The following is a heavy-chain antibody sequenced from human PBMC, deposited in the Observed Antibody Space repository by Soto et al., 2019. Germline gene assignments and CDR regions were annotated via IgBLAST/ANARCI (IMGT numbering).Heavy chain of an antibody. CDR3: ARGRYSSGWYRRGDWFDP. Sequence: SETLSLTCAVYGGSFSGYYWSWIRQPPGKGLEWIGEINHSGSTNYNPSLKSRVTISVDTSKNQFPLKLSSVTAADTAVYYCARGRYSSGWYRRGDWFDPWGQGTLVTVSS. CDR2: INHSGST. D-gene: IGHD6-19*01. V-gene: IGHV4-34*01. CDR1: GGSFSGYY. J-gene: IGHJ5*02.